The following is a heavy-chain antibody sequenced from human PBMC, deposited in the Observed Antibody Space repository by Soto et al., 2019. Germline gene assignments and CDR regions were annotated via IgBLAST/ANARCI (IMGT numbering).Heavy chain of an antibody. J-gene: IGHJ4*02. CDR2: IYDSVNT. CDR3: ARVDHRGYFAILTDY. Sequence: PSETLSLTCTVSGDSLSSGGHYWSWISQHPGKGLEWIGHIYDSVNTYYSPSLRSRVTISADMSKNQFSLNLRSVTAADTAVYYCARVDHRGYFAILTDYWGQGTLVTVSS. D-gene: IGHD3-9*01. CDR1: GDSLSSGGHY. V-gene: IGHV4-31*03.